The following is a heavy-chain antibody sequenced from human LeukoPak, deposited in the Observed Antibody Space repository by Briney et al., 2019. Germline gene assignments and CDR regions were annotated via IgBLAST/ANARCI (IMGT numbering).Heavy chain of an antibody. V-gene: IGHV3-23*01. CDR1: GFTFSDYA. D-gene: IGHD3-10*01. CDR3: AKVSWFGVSAPQAFDF. Sequence: GGSLRLPCVASGFTFSDYAMNWVRQAPGKGPEWVSGISASGAGTYYADSVKGRFTISRDNFQNTLYLQMNSLGAEDTAVYYCAKVSWFGVSAPQAFDFWGQGTMVTVSS. J-gene: IGHJ3*01. CDR2: ISASGAGT.